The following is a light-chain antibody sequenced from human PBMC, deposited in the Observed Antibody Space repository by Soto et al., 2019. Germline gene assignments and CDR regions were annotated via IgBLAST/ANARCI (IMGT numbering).Light chain of an antibody. CDR3: SSYAGRIPYV. J-gene: IGLJ1*01. CDR2: EVS. V-gene: IGLV2-8*01. CDR1: SSDVGGYNY. Sequence: QSVLTQPPSASGSPGQSVTISCTGTSSDVGGYNYVSWYQQHPGKAPKLMIYEVSKRPSGVPDRFSGSKSGNTASLTVSGLQAEDEADYYCSSYAGRIPYVFGTGTKVTVL.